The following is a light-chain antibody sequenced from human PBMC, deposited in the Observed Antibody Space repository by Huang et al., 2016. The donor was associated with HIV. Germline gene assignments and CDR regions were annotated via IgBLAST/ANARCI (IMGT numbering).Light chain of an antibody. V-gene: IGKV4-1*01. CDR2: WAS. Sequence: IVVTQSPDSLAVSLGERAAINCKSSQSLLYSSKNNNYLAWYQQKPGQSPALLIYWASTRATGVPDRFNGSGSGTDFPLTINSLQTEDVALYYCQQYVSTPLTFGGGTKVDIK. J-gene: IGKJ4*01. CDR1: QSLLYSSKNNNY. CDR3: QQYVSTPLT.